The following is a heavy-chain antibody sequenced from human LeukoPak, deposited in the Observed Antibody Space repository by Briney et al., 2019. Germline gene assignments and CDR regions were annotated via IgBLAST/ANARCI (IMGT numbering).Heavy chain of an antibody. CDR3: ARGRVSSSTWYSTYYYYFYMDV. CDR1: GGSLSDYY. CDR2: ISHRGRT. Sequence: SETLSLTCAVYGGSLSDYYWSWIRQSPGKGLEWIGEISHRGRTYYNLSLKSRVTISIDTTKNLFSLRLRSVTAADTAVYFCARGRVSSSTWYSTYYYYFYMDVWGKGTTVTVSS. D-gene: IGHD1-1*01. J-gene: IGHJ6*03. V-gene: IGHV4-34*01.